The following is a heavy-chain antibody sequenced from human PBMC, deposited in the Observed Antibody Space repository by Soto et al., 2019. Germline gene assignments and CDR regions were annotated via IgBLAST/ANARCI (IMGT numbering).Heavy chain of an antibody. CDR1: GGSISSYY. CDR3: ARSNWEIYFDY. D-gene: IGHD1-1*01. V-gene: IGHV4-59*01. J-gene: IGHJ4*02. Sequence: SETLSLTCTVSGGSISSYYWSWIRQPPGKGLEWIGYIYYSGSTNYNPSLKSRVTISVDTSKNQFSLKLSSVTAADTAVYYCARSNWEIYFDYWGQGTLVTVSS. CDR2: IYYSGST.